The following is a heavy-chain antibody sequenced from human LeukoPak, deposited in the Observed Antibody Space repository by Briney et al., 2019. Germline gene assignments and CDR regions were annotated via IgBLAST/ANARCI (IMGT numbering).Heavy chain of an antibody. CDR2: IYSGGST. D-gene: IGHD3-22*01. Sequence: GGSLRLSCAASGFTVSSNYMSWVRQAPGKGLEWVSVIYSGGSTYYADSVKGRFTISRDNSKNTLYLQMNSLRAEDTAVYYCAREFLTYYYYCSGSARGAFDFWGQGKMVTVLS. CDR1: GFTVSSNY. J-gene: IGHJ3*01. CDR3: AREFLTYYYYCSGSARGAFDF. V-gene: IGHV3-66*01.